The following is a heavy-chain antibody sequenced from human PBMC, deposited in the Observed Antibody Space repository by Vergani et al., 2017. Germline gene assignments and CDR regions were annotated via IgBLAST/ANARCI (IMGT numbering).Heavy chain of an antibody. CDR2: IYTSGST. D-gene: IGHD4-17*01. CDR1: GGSISSGSYY. Sequence: QVQLQESGPGLVKPSQTLSLTCTVSGGSISSGSYYWSWIRQPAGKGLEWIGRIYTSGSTNYNPSLKSRVTMSVDTSKNQFSLKLSSVTAADTAVYYCARAGYGDYALSNYYYYGMDVWGQGTTVTVSS. J-gene: IGHJ6*02. CDR3: ARAGYGDYALSNYYYYGMDV. V-gene: IGHV4-61*02.